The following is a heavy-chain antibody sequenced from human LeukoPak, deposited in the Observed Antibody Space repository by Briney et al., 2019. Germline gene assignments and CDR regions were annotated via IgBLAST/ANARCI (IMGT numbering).Heavy chain of an antibody. CDR3: ARRGDI. V-gene: IGHV4-59*08. Sequence: PSETLSLTCTISGGSISNKYWSWIRQPPGKGLEWIGYIYYSGSTNYNPSLKSRVTILVDTSKNQFSLKLSSVTAADTAVYYCARRGDIWGQGTMVTVSS. CDR1: GGSISNKY. CDR2: IYYSGST. J-gene: IGHJ3*02.